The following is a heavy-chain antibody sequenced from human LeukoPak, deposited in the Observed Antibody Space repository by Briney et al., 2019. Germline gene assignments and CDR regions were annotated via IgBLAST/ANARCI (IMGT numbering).Heavy chain of an antibody. J-gene: IGHJ4*02. CDR3: ARTGVGGVIVGYFDY. V-gene: IGHV1-69*13. Sequence: SVKVSCKASGGTFSSYAISWVRQAPGQGLEWMGGIIPIFGTANYAQKFQGRVTITADESTSTAYMELSSLRSEDTAVYYCARTGVGGVIVGYFDYWGQGTLVTVPS. CDR2: IIPIFGTA. CDR1: GGTFSSYA. D-gene: IGHD3-16*02.